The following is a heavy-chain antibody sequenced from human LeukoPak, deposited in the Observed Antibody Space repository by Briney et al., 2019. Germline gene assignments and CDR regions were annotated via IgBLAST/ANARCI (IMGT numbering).Heavy chain of an antibody. J-gene: IGHJ3*02. CDR2: IYTSGST. CDR1: GGSISSGSYY. CDR3: AREVARLERAFDI. V-gene: IGHV4-61*02. Sequence: PSETLSLTCTVSGGSISSGSYYWSWIRQPAGKGLEWIGRIYTSGSTNYNPSLKSRVTISVDTSKNQFSLKLSSVAAADTAVYYCAREVARLERAFDIWGQGTMVTVSS. D-gene: IGHD5-12*01.